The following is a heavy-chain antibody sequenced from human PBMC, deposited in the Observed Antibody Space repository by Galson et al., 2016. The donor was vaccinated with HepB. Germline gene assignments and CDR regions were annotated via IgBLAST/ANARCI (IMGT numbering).Heavy chain of an antibody. J-gene: IGHJ4*02. D-gene: IGHD6-19*01. CDR1: GFTFSSYA. CDR3: ARDSSGWYGIFDY. Sequence: SLRLSCVASGFTFSSYAMHWVRQAPGKGLEWVAVISYDGSNKYYADSVKGRFTISRDNSKNTLYLQMNSLRAEDTAVYYCARDSSGWYGIFDYWGQGTLVTVSS. V-gene: IGHV3-30*04. CDR2: ISYDGSNK.